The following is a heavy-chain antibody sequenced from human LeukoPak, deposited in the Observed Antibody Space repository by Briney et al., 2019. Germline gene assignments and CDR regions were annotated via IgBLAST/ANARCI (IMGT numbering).Heavy chain of an antibody. Sequence: GVSLRLSCAASGFTFSSYWMSWVRQAPGKGLEWVANIKQDGSEKYYVDSVKGRFTISRDNAKNSLYLQMNSLRAEDTAVYYCARATNGGYYYGSGSYQYYFDYWGQGTLVTVSS. CDR3: ARATNGGYYYGSGSYQYYFDY. CDR1: GFTFSSYW. J-gene: IGHJ4*02. CDR2: IKQDGSEK. V-gene: IGHV3-7*01. D-gene: IGHD3-10*01.